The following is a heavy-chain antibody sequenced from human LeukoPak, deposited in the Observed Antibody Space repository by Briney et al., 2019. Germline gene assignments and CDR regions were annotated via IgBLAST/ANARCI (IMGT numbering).Heavy chain of an antibody. CDR2: IYTGGST. Sequence: GGSLRLSCAASGFIVNSNYMTWVRQAPGKGLEWVSLIYTGGSTYYADSVKGRFTISRDNSKNTLYLQMNSLRAEDTAVYYCAKVPPYYDFWSGPTYFDYWGQGTLVTVSS. CDR3: AKVPPYYDFWSGPTYFDY. CDR1: GFIVNSNY. V-gene: IGHV3-53*01. D-gene: IGHD3-3*01. J-gene: IGHJ4*02.